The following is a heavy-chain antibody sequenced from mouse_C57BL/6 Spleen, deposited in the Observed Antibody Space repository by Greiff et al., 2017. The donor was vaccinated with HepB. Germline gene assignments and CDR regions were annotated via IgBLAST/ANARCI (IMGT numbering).Heavy chain of an antibody. CDR3: ARTDYAKAWFAY. CDR2: INPSSGYT. D-gene: IGHD2-4*01. Sequence: VQRVESGAELARPGASVKMSCKASGYTFTSYTMHWVKQRPGQGLEWIGYINPSSGYTKYNQKFKDKATLTADKSSSTAYMQLSSLTSEDSAVYYCARTDYAKAWFAYWGQGTLVTVSA. V-gene: IGHV1-4*01. CDR1: GYTFTSYT. J-gene: IGHJ3*01.